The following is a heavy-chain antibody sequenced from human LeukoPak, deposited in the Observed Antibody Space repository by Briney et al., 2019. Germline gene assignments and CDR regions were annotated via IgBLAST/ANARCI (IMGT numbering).Heavy chain of an antibody. V-gene: IGHV3-23*01. Sequence: GGSLRLSCAASGFTFSSYAMSWVRQAPGKGLEWVSAISGSGGSTYYADSVKGRFTISRDNSKNTLYLQMNSLRAEDTAVYYCARDSMITFGGVIVISGIDYWGQGTLVTVSS. J-gene: IGHJ4*02. D-gene: IGHD3-16*02. CDR1: GFTFSSYA. CDR2: ISGSGGST. CDR3: ARDSMITFGGVIVISGIDY.